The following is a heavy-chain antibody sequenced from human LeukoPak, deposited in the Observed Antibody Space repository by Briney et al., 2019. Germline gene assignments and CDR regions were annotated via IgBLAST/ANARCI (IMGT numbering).Heavy chain of an antibody. CDR2: IYSGGST. Sequence: PGGSLRLSCAASGFTVSSNYMSWVRQAPGKGLEWVSVIYSGGSTYYADSVKGRFTISRDNSKNTLYLQMNSLRAEDTAVYYCAKLPYVYSSSWWGSFWFDPWGQGTLVTVSS. D-gene: IGHD6-13*01. CDR1: GFTVSSNY. V-gene: IGHV3-53*01. J-gene: IGHJ5*02. CDR3: AKLPYVYSSSWWGSFWFDP.